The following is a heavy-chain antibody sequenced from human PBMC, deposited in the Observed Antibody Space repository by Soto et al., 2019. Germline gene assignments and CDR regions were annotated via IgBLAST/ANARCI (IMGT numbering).Heavy chain of an antibody. D-gene: IGHD6-13*01. Sequence: PGGSLSLSCVASGFTFSRHGVSWVRPAPGKGLEWVSTINPSGDSTFYADSVKGRFTISRDNSKNTVYLQMNSLSVGDTAVYLCAKVDVSTAGSFDYWGQGALVTVSS. CDR1: GFTFSRHG. CDR3: AKVDVSTAGSFDY. J-gene: IGHJ4*02. V-gene: IGHV3-23*01. CDR2: INPSGDST.